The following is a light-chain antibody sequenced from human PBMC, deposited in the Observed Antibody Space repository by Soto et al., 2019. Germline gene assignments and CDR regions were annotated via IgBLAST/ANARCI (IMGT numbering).Light chain of an antibody. Sequence: EIVLTQSPGTLSLSPGERAALSCGASQSVSSNYLAWYQQKPGQAPRLLIYDASTGATGIPDRFSGGGSGTEFTLTISSLQSEDLVVYYCQQYNSWPPITVGQVTRLEIK. CDR3: QQYNSWPPIT. V-gene: IGKV3-15*01. CDR2: DAS. J-gene: IGKJ5*01. CDR1: QSVSSN.